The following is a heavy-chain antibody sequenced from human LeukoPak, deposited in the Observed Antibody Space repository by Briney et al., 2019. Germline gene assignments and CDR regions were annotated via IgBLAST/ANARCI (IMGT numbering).Heavy chain of an antibody. CDR2: ISAYNGNT. Sequence: ASVKVSCKASGYTFTSYGISWVRQAPGQGLEWMGWISAYNGNTNYAQKLQGRVTMTTDTSTSTAYMELRSLRSDDTAVYYCARDGGYDYVWGSYRYEDHWGQGTLVTVSS. CDR3: ARDGGYDYVWGSYRYEDH. D-gene: IGHD3-16*02. CDR1: GYTFTSYG. J-gene: IGHJ4*02. V-gene: IGHV1-18*01.